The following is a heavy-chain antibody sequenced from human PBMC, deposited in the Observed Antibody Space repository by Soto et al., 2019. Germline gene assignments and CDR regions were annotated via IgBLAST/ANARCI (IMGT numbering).Heavy chain of an antibody. Sequence: ASVKVSCKASGYTFTSYGISWVRQAPGQGLEWMGWISAYNGNTNYAQKLQGRVTMTTDTSTSTAYMELRSLRSDDTAVYYCARYRRYFDWLFSRPDAFDIWGQGTMVTVSS. V-gene: IGHV1-18*01. CDR3: ARYRRYFDWLFSRPDAFDI. D-gene: IGHD3-9*01. CDR1: GYTFTSYG. J-gene: IGHJ3*02. CDR2: ISAYNGNT.